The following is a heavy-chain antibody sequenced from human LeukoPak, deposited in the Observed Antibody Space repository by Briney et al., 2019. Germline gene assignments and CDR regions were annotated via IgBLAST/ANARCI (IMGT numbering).Heavy chain of an antibody. V-gene: IGHV4-59*11. Sequence: SETLSLTCTVSGGSSSNHYWSWIRQSPGKGLEWIGYIYYRENTNYNPSLSSRVTISVDTSKNQFSLKLSSLTAADTAVYFCAREKPYYNSRSSYFDFWGQGTLVTVSS. CDR2: IYYRENT. CDR3: AREKPYYNSRSSYFDF. D-gene: IGHD1-26*01. J-gene: IGHJ4*02. CDR1: GGSSSNHY.